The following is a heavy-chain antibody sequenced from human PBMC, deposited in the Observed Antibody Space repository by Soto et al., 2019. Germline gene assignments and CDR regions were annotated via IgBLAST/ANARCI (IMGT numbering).Heavy chain of an antibody. Sequence: ASVKVSCKATGGTFSSYAISWVRQAPGQGIEWMGGIIPIFGTANYAQKFQDRVTITADKSTRTAYMELRSLRYEDTDVYYCAIVPRSGDYCSGGSCYLNWFDPWGQGTLVTVSS. J-gene: IGHJ5*02. V-gene: IGHV1-69*06. CDR3: AIVPRSGDYCSGGSCYLNWFDP. D-gene: IGHD2-15*01. CDR1: GGTFSSYA. CDR2: IIPIFGTA.